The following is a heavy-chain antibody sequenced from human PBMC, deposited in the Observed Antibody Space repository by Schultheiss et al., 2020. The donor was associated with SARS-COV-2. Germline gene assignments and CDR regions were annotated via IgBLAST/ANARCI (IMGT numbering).Heavy chain of an antibody. CDR1: GVTFSSYA. CDR3: ARDRYDFWSGYVSYWYFDL. Sequence: SVKVSCKASGVTFSSYAISWVRQAPGQGLEWMGGIIPIFGTANYAQKFQGRVTITADESTSTAYMELSSLRSEDTAVYYCARDRYDFWSGYVSYWYFDLWGRGTLVTGSS. D-gene: IGHD3-3*01. CDR2: IIPIFGTA. V-gene: IGHV1-69*13. J-gene: IGHJ2*01.